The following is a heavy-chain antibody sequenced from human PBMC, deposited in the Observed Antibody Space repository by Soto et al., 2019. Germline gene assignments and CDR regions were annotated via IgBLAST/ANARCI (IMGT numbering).Heavy chain of an antibody. CDR3: XRERTRGFDP. J-gene: IGHJ5*02. V-gene: IGHV1-8*01. CDR1: GYTFTSYD. CDR2: MNPNSGNT. Sequence: QVQLVQSGAEVKKPGASVKVSCKASGYTFTSYDINWVRQATGQGLEWMGWMNPNSGNTVYAQKFQGRVTMTRNTXXXXXXXXXXXXXXXXXXXXXXXRERTRGFDPWGQGTLVTVSS.